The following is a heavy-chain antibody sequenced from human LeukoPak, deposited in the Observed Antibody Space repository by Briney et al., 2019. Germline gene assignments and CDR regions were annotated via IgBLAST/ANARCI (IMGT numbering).Heavy chain of an antibody. J-gene: IGHJ4*02. CDR2: IYSGGST. CDR3: ARVAFRSSAYISGIEY. CDR1: GFIVSSSY. D-gene: IGHD1-14*01. Sequence: GGSLRLSCAASGFIVSSSYMSWVRQAPGKGLEWVSVIYSGGSTYYADSVKGRFTISRDNSKNTLYLQMNSLRGEDTAMYYCARVAFRSSAYISGIEYWGQGTLVTVSS. V-gene: IGHV3-53*01.